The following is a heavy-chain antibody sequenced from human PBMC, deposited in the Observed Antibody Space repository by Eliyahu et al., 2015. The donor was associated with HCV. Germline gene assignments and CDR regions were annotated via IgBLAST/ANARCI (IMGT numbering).Heavy chain of an antibody. CDR1: XXXISDTTYY. J-gene: IGHJ4*02. V-gene: IGHV4-39*01. CDR2: VYYSGSI. Sequence: QLQLQESGPRLVKPSETLSLTXXVXXXXISDTTYYWAWIRQPPGKGLEWIGTVYYSGSIYYXPSLESRITISADTSKNQFSLRLSSVTAADTAVYYCATLKSDYNSGWLYYFDYWGQGTLVTVSS. CDR3: ATLKSDYNSGWLYYFDY. D-gene: IGHD6-19*01.